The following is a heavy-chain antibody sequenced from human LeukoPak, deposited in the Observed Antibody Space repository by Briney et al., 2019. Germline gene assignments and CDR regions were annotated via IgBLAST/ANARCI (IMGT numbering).Heavy chain of an antibody. Sequence: PSETLSLTCTVSGGSISSYYWSWIRQPPGKGLEWIGYIYYSGSTNYNPSLKSRVTISVDTSKNQFPLKLSSVTASDTAVYYCARAYCSGGSCFDYWGQGTLVTVSS. D-gene: IGHD2-15*01. J-gene: IGHJ4*02. CDR1: GGSISSYY. CDR3: ARAYCSGGSCFDY. CDR2: IYYSGST. V-gene: IGHV4-59*01.